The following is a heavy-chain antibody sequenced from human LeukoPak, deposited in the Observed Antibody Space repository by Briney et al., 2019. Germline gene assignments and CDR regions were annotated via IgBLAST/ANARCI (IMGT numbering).Heavy chain of an antibody. Sequence: GASVKVSCKASGGTFSSYAISWVRQAPGQGLEWMGRIIPILGIANYAQKFQGRVTITADKSTSTAYMELSSLRSEDTAVYYCAREWLVRTQFTITDYYYGMDVWGQGTTVTVSS. D-gene: IGHD3-3*01. CDR1: GGTFSSYA. CDR3: AREWLVRTQFTITDYYYGMDV. J-gene: IGHJ6*02. CDR2: IIPILGIA. V-gene: IGHV1-69*04.